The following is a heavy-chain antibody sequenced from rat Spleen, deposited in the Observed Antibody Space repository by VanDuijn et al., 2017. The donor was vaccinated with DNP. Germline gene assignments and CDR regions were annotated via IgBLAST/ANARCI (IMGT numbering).Heavy chain of an antibody. CDR2: ISYDGSSI. J-gene: IGHJ2*01. CDR3: ASHTYDGYDYFVY. D-gene: IGHD1-9*01. V-gene: IGHV5-22*01. CDR1: GFTFSDYN. Sequence: EVQLVESGGGLVQPGRSLKLSCAASGFTFSDYNMAWVRQAPKKGLEWVATISYDGSSIYYGDSVKGRFTISRSNAEGNLNLQMNSLRSEETATYYCASHTYDGYDYFVYWGQGVMVTVSS.